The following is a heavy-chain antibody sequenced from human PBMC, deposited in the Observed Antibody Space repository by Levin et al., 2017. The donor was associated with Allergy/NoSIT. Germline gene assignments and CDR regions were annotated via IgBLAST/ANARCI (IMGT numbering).Heavy chain of an antibody. CDR1: GFTFSNYD. V-gene: IGHV3-23*01. D-gene: IGHD6-19*01. CDR3: AKGDSGPSDY. J-gene: IGHJ4*02. Sequence: GESLKISCGASGFTFSNYDMNWVRQAPGKGLEWVSGIRASGSTTYYADSVKGRFTISRDNSKNTLFLQMILLGAEDTAVYYCAKGDSGPSDYWGQGTLVIVSS. CDR2: IRASGSTT.